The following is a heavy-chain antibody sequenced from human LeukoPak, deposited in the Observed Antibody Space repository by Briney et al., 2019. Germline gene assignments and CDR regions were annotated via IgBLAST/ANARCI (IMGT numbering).Heavy chain of an antibody. J-gene: IGHJ5*02. V-gene: IGHV3-15*01. CDR2: SKSETDGGTT. Sequence: GGSLRLSCAASGFTFSNAWMSWVRQAPGKGLNWVARSKSETDGGTTDYAAPVKGRFTISRDDSKNTLYLRMNSLKTEDTAVYFCTTVYDSSGYRFDPWGQGTLVTVSS. CDR3: TTVYDSSGYRFDP. CDR1: GFTFSNAW. D-gene: IGHD3-22*01.